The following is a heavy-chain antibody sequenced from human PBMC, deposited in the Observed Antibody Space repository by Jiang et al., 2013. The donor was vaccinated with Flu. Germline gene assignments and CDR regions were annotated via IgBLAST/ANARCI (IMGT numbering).Heavy chain of an antibody. CDR3: AGRGNSTTPVTIFDY. V-gene: IGHV4-34*01. Sequence: KPSETLSLTCAVYGDSFSHYYWTWIRHSPVKGLEWLGEISHSGDTKYNPSLNSRVTILADTSKNQFSVKLTSVTAADTAVYFCAGRGNSTTPVTIFDYWGQGTLVTVSS. D-gene: IGHD4-11*01. J-gene: IGHJ4*02. CDR1: GDSFSHYY. CDR2: ISHSGDT.